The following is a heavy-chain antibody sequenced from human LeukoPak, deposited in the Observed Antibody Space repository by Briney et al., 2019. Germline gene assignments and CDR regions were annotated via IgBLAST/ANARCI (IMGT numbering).Heavy chain of an antibody. Sequence: GGSLRLSCAASAFTFSSYGMHWVRQAPGKGLEWVAFNRYDGSNKYYADSVKGRFTISRDNSKNTLYLQMNSLRAEDTAVYYCARDPTDSSAMVPEGAFDIWGQGTMVTVSS. D-gene: IGHD6-19*01. CDR3: ARDPTDSSAMVPEGAFDI. J-gene: IGHJ3*02. CDR2: NRYDGSNK. CDR1: AFTFSSYG. V-gene: IGHV3-30*02.